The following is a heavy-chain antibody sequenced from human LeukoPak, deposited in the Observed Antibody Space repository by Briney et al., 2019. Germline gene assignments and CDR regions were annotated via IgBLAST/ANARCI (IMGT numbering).Heavy chain of an antibody. D-gene: IGHD6-19*01. CDR2: IYSSGST. Sequence: PSETLSLTCTVSGGSISSYYWSWIRQPAGKGLEWIGRIYSSGSTNYNPSLKSRVTISVDTSKNQFSLKLSSVTAADTAVYYCARVKKGQWRNNWFDPWGQGTLVTVSS. V-gene: IGHV4-4*07. CDR3: ARVKKGQWRNNWFDP. CDR1: GGSISSYY. J-gene: IGHJ5*02.